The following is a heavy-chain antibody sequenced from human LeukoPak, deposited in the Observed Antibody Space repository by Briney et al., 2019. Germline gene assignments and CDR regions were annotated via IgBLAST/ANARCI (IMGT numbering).Heavy chain of an antibody. Sequence: ASVKVSCKASGYTFTSYGISWVRQAPGQGLEWMGWISAYNGNTNYAQKLQGRVTMTTDTSTSTAYMELRSLRSGDTAVYYCARVTGGSYGGLYFDYWGQGTLVTVSS. CDR1: GYTFTSYG. D-gene: IGHD1-26*01. CDR2: ISAYNGNT. J-gene: IGHJ4*02. V-gene: IGHV1-18*01. CDR3: ARVTGGSYGGLYFDY.